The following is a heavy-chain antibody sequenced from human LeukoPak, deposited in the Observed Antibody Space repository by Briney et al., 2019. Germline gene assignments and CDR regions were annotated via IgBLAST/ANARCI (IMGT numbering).Heavy chain of an antibody. V-gene: IGHV3-30*02. J-gene: IGHJ6*03. CDR2: IRYDGSNK. D-gene: IGHD3-3*01. CDR3: AKDPGASVSGFHMDV. CDR1: GFSFSRYD. Sequence: PGGSLRLSCAASGFSFSRYDIHWVRQAPGKGLEWVAFIRYDGSNKNYADSVKGRFTISRDNFMSTVYLQMNSLRAEDTAVYYCAKDPGASVSGFHMDVWGKGTTVIVSS.